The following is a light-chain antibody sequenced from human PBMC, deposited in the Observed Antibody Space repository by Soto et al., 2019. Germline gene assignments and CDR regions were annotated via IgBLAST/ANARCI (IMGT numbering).Light chain of an antibody. V-gene: IGKV3-11*01. J-gene: IGKJ5*01. CDR3: QQRQYWPPIT. CDR1: QYINTR. Sequence: EIVLTQSPATLSSFPGDRVTLSCRASQYINTRLAWYQHRPGQAPRLLIYQTSLRAAGIPARFSASGSGTDFTLTISDVQPEDFALYYCQQRQYWPPITFGQGTRLEIK. CDR2: QTS.